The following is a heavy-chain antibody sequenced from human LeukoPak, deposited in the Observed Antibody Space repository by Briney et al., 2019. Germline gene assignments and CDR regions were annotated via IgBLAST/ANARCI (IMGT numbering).Heavy chain of an antibody. CDR3: ARDIGGTAMVKDY. J-gene: IGHJ4*02. CDR2: ISSSSSYI. D-gene: IGHD5-18*01. CDR1: GFTFSSYS. Sequence: PGGSLRLSCAASGFTFSSYSMNWVRQAPGKGLEWGSSISSSSSYIYYADSVKGRFTISRDNAKNSLYLQMNSLRAEDTAVYYCARDIGGTAMVKDYWGQGTLVTVSS. V-gene: IGHV3-21*01.